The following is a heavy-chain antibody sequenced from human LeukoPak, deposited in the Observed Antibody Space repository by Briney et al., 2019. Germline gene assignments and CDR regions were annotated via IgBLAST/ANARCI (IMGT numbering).Heavy chain of an antibody. J-gene: IGHJ4*02. CDR1: GGSISSYY. CDR2: IYYSGST. Sequence: PSETLSLTCTDSGGSISSYYWSWIRQPPGKGLEEIVYIYYSGSTNYNPSLKSRVTISVDTPRNHLTLKLSSVTAADTAVYYCARDSIADYWGQGTLVTVSS. CDR3: ARDSIADY. D-gene: IGHD3-3*02. V-gene: IGHV4-59*01.